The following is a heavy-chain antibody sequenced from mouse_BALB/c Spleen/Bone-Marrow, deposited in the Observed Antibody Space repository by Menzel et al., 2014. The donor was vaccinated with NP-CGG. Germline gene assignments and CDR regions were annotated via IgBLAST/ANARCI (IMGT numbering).Heavy chain of an antibody. CDR2: IWAGGST. CDR3: AAPIYYDCPLFAY. V-gene: IGHV2-9*02. Sequence: VQGVESGPSLVAPSQSLSITCTVSGFSLTSYGVHWVRQPPGKGLEWLGVIWAGGSTNYNSALLSRLSISKDNSKSQVILKMNSLQTDDSAMYYGAAPIYYDCPLFAYWGQGTLVTVSA. D-gene: IGHD2-4*01. CDR1: GFSLTSYG. J-gene: IGHJ3*01.